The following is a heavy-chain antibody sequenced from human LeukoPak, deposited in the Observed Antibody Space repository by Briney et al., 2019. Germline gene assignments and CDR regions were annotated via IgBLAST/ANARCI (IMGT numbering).Heavy chain of an antibody. Sequence: SSETLSLTCAVYGGFVSGYYWGWIRHPPGKGLEWIGEIKHSGSTNYSPSLKSRVTISVDTSKNQFSLQLSSVPAADTAVYYRARRPYLVTMVRGVIGGFDPWGQGTLVTVSS. J-gene: IGHJ5*02. CDR1: GGFVSGYY. D-gene: IGHD3-10*01. V-gene: IGHV4-34*01. CDR2: IKHSGST. CDR3: ARRPYLVTMVRGVIGGFDP.